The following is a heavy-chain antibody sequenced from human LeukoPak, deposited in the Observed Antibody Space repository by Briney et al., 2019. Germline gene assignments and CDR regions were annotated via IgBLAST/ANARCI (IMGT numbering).Heavy chain of an antibody. CDR3: ARDPNGDYIGAFDM. J-gene: IGHJ3*02. D-gene: IGHD4-17*01. Sequence: GGSLRLSCTASGFTFSAYAMRWVRQAPGKGPEWVSAIRGGGTSEFYADSVKGRFRISRDNSKDTLFLQMNSLRAEDTAVYYCARDPNGDYIGAFDMWGPGTMVTVSS. V-gene: IGHV3-23*01. CDR1: GFTFSAYA. CDR2: IRGGGTSE.